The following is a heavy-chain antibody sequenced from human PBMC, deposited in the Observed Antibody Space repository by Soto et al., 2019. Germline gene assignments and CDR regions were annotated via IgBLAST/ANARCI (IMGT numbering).Heavy chain of an antibody. CDR3: ARDTPSLMTTGGIDY. CDR2: INPYNGNT. CDR1: GYTFTSYG. Sequence: QVQLVQSGAEVKKLGASVKVSCKASGYTFTSYGISWVRQAPGQGLEWMGWINPYNGNTDYAQMLQGRVTMTTDTSTSTAYMELRSLRSDDTAVYYCARDTPSLMTTGGIDYWGQGTLVTVSS. V-gene: IGHV1-18*01. J-gene: IGHJ4*02. D-gene: IGHD4-17*01.